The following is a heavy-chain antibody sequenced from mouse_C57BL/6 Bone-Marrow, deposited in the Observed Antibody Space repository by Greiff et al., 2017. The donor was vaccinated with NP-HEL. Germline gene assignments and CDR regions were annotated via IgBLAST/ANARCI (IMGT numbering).Heavy chain of an antibody. CDR2: INPNNGGT. V-gene: IGHV1-18*01. D-gene: IGHD2-4*01. CDR3: ARRDYDYDGLTY. J-gene: IGHJ3*01. CDR1: GYTFTDYN. Sequence: EVQLQQSGPELVKPWASVKIPCKASGYTFTDYNMDWVKQSHGKSLEWIGDINPNNGGTIYNQKFKGKATMTVDKYSSTAYMELRSLTSEDTAVYYCARRDYDYDGLTYWGQGTLVTVSA.